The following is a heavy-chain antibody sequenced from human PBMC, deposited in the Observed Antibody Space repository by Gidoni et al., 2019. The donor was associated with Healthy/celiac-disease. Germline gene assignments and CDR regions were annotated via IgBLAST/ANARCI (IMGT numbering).Heavy chain of an antibody. Sequence: VQLVESGGGVVQPGRSLGLSCAASGFTFSRYAMHWVRQAPGKGLEWVAVISYNGSNKDYADSVKGRFTISRDNSKNTLYLQMNSLRAEDTAVYYCARDAYSGSYPGYYYYMDVWGKGTTVTVSS. CDR2: ISYNGSNK. CDR3: ARDAYSGSYPGYYYYMDV. V-gene: IGHV3-30-3*01. D-gene: IGHD1-26*01. CDR1: GFTFSRYA. J-gene: IGHJ6*03.